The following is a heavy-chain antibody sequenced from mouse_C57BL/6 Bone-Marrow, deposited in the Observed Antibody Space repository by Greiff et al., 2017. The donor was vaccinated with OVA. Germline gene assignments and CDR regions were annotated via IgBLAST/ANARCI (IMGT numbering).Heavy chain of an antibody. CDR1: GFTFSSYG. J-gene: IGHJ4*01. Sequence: DVMLVESGGDLVKPGGSLKLSCAASGFTFSSYGMSWVRQTPDKRLEWVATISSGGSYTYYPDSVKGRFTISRDNAKNTLYLQMSSLKSEDTAMYYCARTAPYAMDYWGQGTSVTVSS. CDR3: ARTAPYAMDY. CDR2: ISSGGSYT. V-gene: IGHV5-6*02.